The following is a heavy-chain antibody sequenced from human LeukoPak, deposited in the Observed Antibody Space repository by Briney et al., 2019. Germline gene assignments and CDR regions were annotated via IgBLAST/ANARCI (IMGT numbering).Heavy chain of an antibody. Sequence: SETLSLTCTVSGGSISSGGYYWSWMRQHPGKGLEWIGYIYYSGSTYYNPSLKSRVTISVDTSKNQFSLKLSSVTAADTAVYYCARASSGYFIDYWGQGTLVTVSS. CDR3: ARASSGYFIDY. V-gene: IGHV4-31*03. D-gene: IGHD3-22*01. CDR2: IYYSGST. CDR1: GGSISSGGYY. J-gene: IGHJ4*02.